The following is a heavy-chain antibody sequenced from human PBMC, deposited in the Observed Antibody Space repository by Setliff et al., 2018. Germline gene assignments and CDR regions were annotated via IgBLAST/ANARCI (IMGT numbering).Heavy chain of an antibody. CDR3: ARGIIAYASWAPNKHAYYYYMDV. CDR2: INPSGGLT. D-gene: IGHD2-2*01. Sequence: ASVKVSCKASGYTLSKYYMHWVRQAPGQGLEWMGIINPSGGLTKYAQKFQGRVTMTSDTSTNTVYMEVSSLRSEDTAVYYCARGIIAYASWAPNKHAYYYYMDVWGNRTTVTVSS. CDR1: GYTLSKYY. J-gene: IGHJ6*03. V-gene: IGHV1-46*01.